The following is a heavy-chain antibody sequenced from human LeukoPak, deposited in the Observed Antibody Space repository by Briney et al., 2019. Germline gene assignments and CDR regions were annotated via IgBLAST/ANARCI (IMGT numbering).Heavy chain of an antibody. J-gene: IGHJ2*01. CDR3: ARVVGYYWYFDL. D-gene: IGHD6-13*01. CDR1: GFTFSSYS. Sequence: PGGSLRLSCAASGFTFSSYSMNWVRQAPGKGLEWVSSISSGSRHIYYADSVKGRFTISRDNAKNSLYLQINSLRAEDTAVYYCARVVGYYWYFDLWGRGTLVTVSS. V-gene: IGHV3-21*01. CDR2: ISSGSRHI.